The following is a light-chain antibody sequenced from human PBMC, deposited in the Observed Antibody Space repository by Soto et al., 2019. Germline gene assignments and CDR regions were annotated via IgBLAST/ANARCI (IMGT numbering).Light chain of an antibody. Sequence: QTVVTQEPSLTVSPGGKVTLTCGSSTGAVTSNHHPYWFQQKAGQAPRTLIYDTSNKHSWTPARFSGSLLGDKAALTLSGAQPEDEAQYYCLLSYNAARVFGGGTKVTVL. CDR1: TGAVTSNHH. CDR3: LLSYNAARV. V-gene: IGLV7-46*01. CDR2: DTS. J-gene: IGLJ2*01.